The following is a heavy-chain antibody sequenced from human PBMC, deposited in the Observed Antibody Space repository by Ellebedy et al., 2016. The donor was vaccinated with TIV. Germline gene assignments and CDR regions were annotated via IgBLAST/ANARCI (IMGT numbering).Heavy chain of an antibody. J-gene: IGHJ3*01. CDR1: GLTFSSHA. CDR2: IYSDADGGDT. D-gene: IGHD4-23*01. CDR3: ARGPVGVGPAFDV. V-gene: IGHV3-23*03. Sequence: PGGSLRLSCAASGLTFSSHAMSWVRQAPGKGLEWVSVIYSDADGGDTYYADSVKGRFTISRDNSKDTLFLQRNSLRAEDTAIYFCARGPVGVGPAFDVWGQGTMVTVSS.